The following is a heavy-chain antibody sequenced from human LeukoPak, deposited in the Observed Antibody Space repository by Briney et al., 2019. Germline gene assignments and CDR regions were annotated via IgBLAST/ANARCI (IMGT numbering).Heavy chain of an antibody. J-gene: IGHJ4*02. Sequence: ASVKVSCKASGYTFTSYYMHWVRQAPGQGLEWMGIINPSGGSTSYAQKFQGRVTMTRDTSTSTVYMELSSLRSEDTAVYYCARGSAAYSDGSGYYYGVIFDYWGQGTLVTVSS. CDR3: ARGSAAYSDGSGYYYGVIFDY. CDR1: GYTFTSYY. CDR2: INPSGGST. V-gene: IGHV1-46*01. D-gene: IGHD3-22*01.